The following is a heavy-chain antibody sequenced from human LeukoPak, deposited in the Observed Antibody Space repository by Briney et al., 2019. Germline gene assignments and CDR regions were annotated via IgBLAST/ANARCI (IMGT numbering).Heavy chain of an antibody. V-gene: IGHV3-53*01. J-gene: IGHJ5*02. Sequence: ETLSLTCTVSGDSISTSNSYWGWIRQPPGKGLEWVSIIYSGGSTYYADSVKGRFTISRDSSKNTMYLQMNSLRVEDTAMYYCGRDVGPWGQGTLVTVSS. CDR2: IYSGGST. CDR1: GDSISTSNSY. CDR3: GRDVGP.